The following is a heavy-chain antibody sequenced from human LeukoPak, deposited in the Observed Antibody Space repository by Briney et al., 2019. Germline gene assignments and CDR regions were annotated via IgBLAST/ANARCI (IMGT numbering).Heavy chain of an antibody. CDR3: AGDNGGLWYFDL. J-gene: IGHJ2*01. V-gene: IGHV4-39*07. D-gene: IGHD3-16*01. Sequence: SETLSLTCTVSGGSISSYYWGWIRQPPGKGLEWIGSIYYSGSTYYNPSLKSRVTISVDTSKNQFSLKLSSVTAADTAVYYCAGDNGGLWYFDLWGRGTLVTVSS. CDR2: IYYSGST. CDR1: GGSISSYY.